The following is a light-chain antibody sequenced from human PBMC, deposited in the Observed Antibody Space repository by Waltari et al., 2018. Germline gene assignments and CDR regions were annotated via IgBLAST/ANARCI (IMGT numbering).Light chain of an antibody. Sequence: DIQMTQSPSYLSASVGDTVTITCRASQSINNYLTWYQQKPGKAPILFIYAKYTLQSGVPSRFSGSGSGTDFTLTISNLQPEDFATYYCQQSYSLLRLTFGGGTKVDIK. CDR3: QQSYSLLRLT. J-gene: IGKJ4*01. CDR2: AKY. V-gene: IGKV1-39*01. CDR1: QSINNY.